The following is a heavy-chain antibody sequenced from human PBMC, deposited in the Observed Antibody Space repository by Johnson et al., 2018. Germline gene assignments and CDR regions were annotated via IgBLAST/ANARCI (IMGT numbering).Heavy chain of an antibody. D-gene: IGHD4-23*01. Sequence: QVQLQESGGGVVQPGRSLRLSCAASGFTFSSYAMHWVRQAPGKGLEWVAVISYDGSNKYYADSVKGRFTISRDNSKNTLYLQMNSLRAEDTAVYYCARASDYGGNSEDYRDVWGKGTTVTVSS. V-gene: IGHV3-30-3*01. CDR3: ARASDYGGNSEDYRDV. CDR1: GFTFSSYA. J-gene: IGHJ6*03. CDR2: ISYDGSNK.